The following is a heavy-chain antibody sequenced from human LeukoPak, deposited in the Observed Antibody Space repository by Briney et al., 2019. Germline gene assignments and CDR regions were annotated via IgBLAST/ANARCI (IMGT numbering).Heavy chain of an antibody. J-gene: IGHJ3*02. D-gene: IGHD2-2*03. CDR2: IYYSGST. CDR1: GGSISSYY. CDR3: ARMEASFLDIVVVPAARAFDI. V-gene: IGHV4-59*12. Sequence: SETLSLTCTVSGGSISSYYWSWIRQPPGKGLEWIGYIYYSGSTNYNPSPKSRVTISVDRSKNQFSLKLSSVTAADTAVYYCARMEASFLDIVVVPAARAFDIWGQGTMVTVSS.